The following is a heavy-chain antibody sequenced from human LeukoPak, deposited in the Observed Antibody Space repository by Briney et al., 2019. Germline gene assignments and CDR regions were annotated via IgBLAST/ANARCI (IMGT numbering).Heavy chain of an antibody. CDR2: ISPNSGDA. J-gene: IGHJ4*02. V-gene: IGHV1-2*02. CDR1: GYSFTGHY. D-gene: IGHD3-10*01. CDR3: AREGGDYYGSMVDY. Sequence: ASVKVSCKASGYSFTGHYIHWVRQAPGQGLEWMGWISPNSGDATYAQNFQGRVTMTRDTSITTAYMELSRLRSDDTAVYYCAREGGDYYGSMVDYWGQGTLVTVSS.